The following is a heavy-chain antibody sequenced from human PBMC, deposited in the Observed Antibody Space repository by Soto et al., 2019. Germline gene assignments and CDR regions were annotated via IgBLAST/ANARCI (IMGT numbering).Heavy chain of an antibody. V-gene: IGHV4-39*01. J-gene: IGHJ6*03. CDR3: ARHLPGSGHYYYYMDV. D-gene: IGHD3-10*01. CDR1: GGSISSSSYY. Sequence: QQQLQESGPGLVKPSETLSLTCTVSGGSISSSSYYWGWIRQPPGKGLEWIGSIYYSGSTYYNPSLKSRVTISVDTSKNQFSLKLSSVTAADTAVYYCARHLPGSGHYYYYMDVWGKGTTVTVSS. CDR2: IYYSGST.